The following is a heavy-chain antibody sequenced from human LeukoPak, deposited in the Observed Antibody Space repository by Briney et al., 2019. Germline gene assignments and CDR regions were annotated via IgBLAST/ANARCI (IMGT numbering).Heavy chain of an antibody. CDR1: GFTFSSYA. CDR3: AKPPMVRGIIHYYFDY. CDR2: ISGSGGST. V-gene: IGHV3-23*01. Sequence: GGSLRPSCAASGFTFSSYAMSWVRQAPGKGLEWVSAISGSGGSTYYADSVKGRFTISRDNSKNTLYLQMNSLRAEDTAVYYCAKPPMVRGIIHYYFDYWGQGTLVTVSS. D-gene: IGHD3-10*01. J-gene: IGHJ4*02.